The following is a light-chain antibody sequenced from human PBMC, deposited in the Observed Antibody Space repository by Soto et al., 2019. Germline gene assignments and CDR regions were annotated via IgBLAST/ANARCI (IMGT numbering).Light chain of an antibody. CDR1: SSDVGGYNS. Sequence: QSALTQPASVSGSPGQSITISCTGTSSDVGGYNSVSWYQQHPGKDPKLMIFDVSNRPSGVSNRFSGSKSGNTASLTISGLQAEDEADYYCSSYTSSSTLVFGGGTKLTVL. J-gene: IGLJ2*01. V-gene: IGLV2-14*01. CDR2: DVS. CDR3: SSYTSSSTLV.